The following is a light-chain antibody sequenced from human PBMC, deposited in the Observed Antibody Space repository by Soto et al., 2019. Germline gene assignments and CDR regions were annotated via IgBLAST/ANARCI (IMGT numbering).Light chain of an antibody. Sequence: EIVLTQSPGILSLSPGERATLSCRASQSVSNDFLAWYQQKPGQAPRLLIYGASSRATGIPDRFIGNGSGTEFTLTASSLQPEDFAVYYCQQYNNWPFTFGPGTKVDIK. CDR3: QQYNNWPFT. CDR2: GAS. CDR1: QSVSNDF. J-gene: IGKJ3*01. V-gene: IGKV3-20*01.